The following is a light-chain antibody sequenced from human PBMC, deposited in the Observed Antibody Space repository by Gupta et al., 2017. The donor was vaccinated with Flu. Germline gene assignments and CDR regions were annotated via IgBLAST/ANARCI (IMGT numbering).Light chain of an antibody. CDR2: PAT. CDR3: QQAYSFPLT. CDR1: QTIYSE. Sequence: DIQMPQSPSSVSASVGDRVSVTCPASQTIYSELAWYQQKAGKAPKLLIHPATTLQSGVPSRFSGSGSGTDFTLTISSLQPEDFATYYCQQAYSFPLTFGGGTKVEI. V-gene: IGKV1-12*01. J-gene: IGKJ4*01.